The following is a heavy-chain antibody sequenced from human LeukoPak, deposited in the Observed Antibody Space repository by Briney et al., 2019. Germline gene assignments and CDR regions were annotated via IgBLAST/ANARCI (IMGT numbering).Heavy chain of an antibody. J-gene: IGHJ6*03. V-gene: IGHV1-2*02. Sequence: ASVKVSCKASGYTFTGYYMHWVRQAPGQGLEWMGWINPNSGGTNYAQKFQGRVTMTRDTSISTAYMELSRLRSDDTAVYYCARGMIIYYYYYYTDVWGKGTTVTVSS. D-gene: IGHD3-16*01. CDR2: INPNSGGT. CDR3: ARGMIIYYYYYYTDV. CDR1: GYTFTGYY.